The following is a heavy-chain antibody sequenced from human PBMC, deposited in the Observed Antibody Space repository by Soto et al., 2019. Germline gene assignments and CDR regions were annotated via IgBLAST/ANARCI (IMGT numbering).Heavy chain of an antibody. Sequence: SETLSLTWPVSGGSVSSGIYYWSWIRQPPGKGLEWIAYMSYSGTTNYNPSLKSRVTISVDTSKNQFSLKLSSVTAADTSVYYCARAVNFDFWSDSQSGYYFDYWGQGTLVTVSS. V-gene: IGHV4-61*01. CDR1: GGSVSSGIYY. J-gene: IGHJ4*02. CDR2: MSYSGTT. D-gene: IGHD3-3*01. CDR3: ARAVNFDFWSDSQSGYYFDY.